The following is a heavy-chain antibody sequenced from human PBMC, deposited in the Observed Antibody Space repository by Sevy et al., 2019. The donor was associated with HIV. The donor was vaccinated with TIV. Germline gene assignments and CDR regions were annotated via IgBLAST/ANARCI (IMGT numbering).Heavy chain of an antibody. D-gene: IGHD2-2*01. V-gene: IGHV4-34*01. Sequence: SETLSLTCAVHDGSFSGYYWNWIRHLPGKGLEWMGEINESGITYYNPSLKSRVTISVDTSKKQFSLKLNSVTAADTAVYFCARSPPVVVVPGAPSWFDPWGHGTLVTVSS. CDR1: DGSFSGYY. CDR3: ARSPPVVVVPGAPSWFDP. J-gene: IGHJ5*02. CDR2: INESGIT.